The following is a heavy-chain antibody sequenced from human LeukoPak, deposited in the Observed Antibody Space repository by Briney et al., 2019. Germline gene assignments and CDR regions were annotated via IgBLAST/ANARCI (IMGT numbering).Heavy chain of an antibody. D-gene: IGHD1-26*01. J-gene: IGHJ3*02. CDR2: INAGNGNT. CDR1: GYTFTSYA. Sequence: ASVKVSCKASGYTFTSYAMHWVHQAPGQRLEWMGWINAGNGNTRYSQKFQGRVTITRDTSASTAYMELSSLRSEDTAVYYCARYSGSYNAFDIWGQGTMVTVSS. CDR3: ARYSGSYNAFDI. V-gene: IGHV1-3*01.